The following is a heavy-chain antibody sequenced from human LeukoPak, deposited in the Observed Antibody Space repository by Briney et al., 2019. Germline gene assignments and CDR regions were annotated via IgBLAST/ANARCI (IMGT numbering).Heavy chain of an antibody. V-gene: IGHV5-51*01. D-gene: IGHD2/OR15-2a*01. CDR1: GYSFTNYW. Sequence: GEPLKISCKGSGYSFTNYWIGWVRRMPGKGLDWMGIIHPGDSDDTTYSTSFQGLVTFSADNSISTAYLQWSSLQASDTAIYYCARLLGPNRALDFWGQGTLVTVSS. CDR3: ARLLGPNRALDF. CDR2: IHPGDSDDT. J-gene: IGHJ4*02.